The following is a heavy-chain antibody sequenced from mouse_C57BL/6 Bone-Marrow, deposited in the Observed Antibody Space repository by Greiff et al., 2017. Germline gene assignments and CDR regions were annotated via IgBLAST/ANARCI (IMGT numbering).Heavy chain of an antibody. J-gene: IGHJ4*01. CDR1: GYTFTGYW. CDR3: ARSPYYAMDY. V-gene: IGHV1-61*01. CDR2: IYPSDSET. Sequence: VQLQQPGAELVRPGSSVKLSCKASGYTFTGYWMDWVKQRPGQGLEWIGNIYPSDSETHYNQKFKDKATLTVDKSSSTAYMQLSSLTSEDSAVYYCARSPYYAMDYWGQGTSVTVSS.